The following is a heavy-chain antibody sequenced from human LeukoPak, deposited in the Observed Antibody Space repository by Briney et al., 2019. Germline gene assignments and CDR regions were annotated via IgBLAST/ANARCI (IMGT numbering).Heavy chain of an antibody. Sequence: QPGGSLRLSCAASGFTFSSYAMSWVRQAPGKGLEWVSAISGSGGSTYYADSVKGRFTISRDNSKNTLYLQMNSLRAEDTAVYYCANYPGIQLWSYYFDYWGQGTLVTVSS. J-gene: IGHJ4*02. V-gene: IGHV3-23*01. D-gene: IGHD5-18*01. CDR3: ANYPGIQLWSYYFDY. CDR2: ISGSGGST. CDR1: GFTFSSYA.